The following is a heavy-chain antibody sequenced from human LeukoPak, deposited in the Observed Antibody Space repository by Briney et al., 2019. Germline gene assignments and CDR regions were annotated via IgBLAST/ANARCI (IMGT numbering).Heavy chain of an antibody. Sequence: PSETLSLTCTDSGGSVSSSSYYWGWIRQPPGKGLEWIGSIYYSGSTYYNPSLKSRVTISVDTSKNQFSLKLSSVTAADTAVYYCARPYDSSGYTSMGDNAFDIWGQGTMVTVSS. J-gene: IGHJ3*02. D-gene: IGHD3-22*01. CDR1: GGSVSSSSYY. CDR2: IYYSGST. V-gene: IGHV4-39*01. CDR3: ARPYDSSGYTSMGDNAFDI.